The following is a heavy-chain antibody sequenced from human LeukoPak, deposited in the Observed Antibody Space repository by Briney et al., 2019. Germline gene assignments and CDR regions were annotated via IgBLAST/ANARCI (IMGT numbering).Heavy chain of an antibody. Sequence: SETLSLTCTVSGGSISRSSYYWAWIRQPPGKGLEWLGSNYFGGSTYYNPSLKSRVTISIDTSKNQFSLKLSSVTAADTAVYYCARGARSIAARVSGMDVWGQGTTVTVSS. CDR3: ARGARSIAARVSGMDV. CDR2: NYFGGST. CDR1: GGSISRSSYY. V-gene: IGHV4-39*01. D-gene: IGHD6-6*01. J-gene: IGHJ6*02.